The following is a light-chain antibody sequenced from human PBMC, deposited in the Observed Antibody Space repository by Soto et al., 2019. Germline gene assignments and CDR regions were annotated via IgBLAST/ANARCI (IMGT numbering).Light chain of an antibody. J-gene: IGKJ4*01. V-gene: IGKV3-20*01. CDR3: EQYASSPLT. CDR2: GAS. CDR1: QSVRSNY. Sequence: EIVLTQSPGTLSLPSGEIATLSCRASQSVRSNYLAWYQQKPGQAPRLLIYGASNRATGIPDRFGGSGSGTDFNLTISRLEPEDFAVYYCEQYASSPLTFGGGTKVEIK.